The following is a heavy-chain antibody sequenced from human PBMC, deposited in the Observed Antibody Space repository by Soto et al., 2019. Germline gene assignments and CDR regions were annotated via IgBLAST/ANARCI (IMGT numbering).Heavy chain of an antibody. J-gene: IGHJ6*02. D-gene: IGHD2-15*01. CDR1: VGTFSTYA. CDR2: IIPMFGTA. Sequence: QVQLVQSGAEVKKPGSSVKVSCKASVGTFSTYAISWVRQAPGHGLEWMGGIIPMFGTANYAKKFQGRVTITAAESTSTAYMELSSLRSEDTAVFYCARRYCISSSCHLYGMDVWGQGTRVTVS. CDR3: ARRYCISSSCHLYGMDV. V-gene: IGHV1-69*12.